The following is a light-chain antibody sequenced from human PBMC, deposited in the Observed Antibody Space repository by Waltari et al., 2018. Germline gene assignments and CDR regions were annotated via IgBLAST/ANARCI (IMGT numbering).Light chain of an antibody. CDR3: QSADSSDTSWV. V-gene: IGLV3-25*03. CDR1: ALPKQY. Sequence: SYELTQPPSVSVSPGQTARITCSGDALPKQYVYWYQQKPGQAPVLVIYKDSERPSGIPERFSGYSSGTTATLTISGVQAEDEADYYCQSADSSDTSWVFGGGTKVTVL. CDR2: KDS. J-gene: IGLJ3*02.